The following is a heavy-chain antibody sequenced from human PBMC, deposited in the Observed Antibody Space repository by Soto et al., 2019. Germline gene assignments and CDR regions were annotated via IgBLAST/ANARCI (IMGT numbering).Heavy chain of an antibody. D-gene: IGHD3-10*01. CDR2: INHSGST. CDR3: ARGRGFDY. V-gene: IGHV4-34*01. J-gene: IGHJ4*02. CDR1: GGSFSGYY. Sequence: SETLSLTCAVYGGSFSGYYWSWIRQPPGKGLEWIGEINHSGSTNYNPSLKSRVTISVDTSKNQFSLKLSSVTAADTAVYYCARGRGFDYWGQGTLVTVLL.